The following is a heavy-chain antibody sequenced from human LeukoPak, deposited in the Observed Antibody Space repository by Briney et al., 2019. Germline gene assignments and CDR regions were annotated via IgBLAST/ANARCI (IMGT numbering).Heavy chain of an antibody. CDR1: GGSISSYY. J-gene: IGHJ4*02. Sequence: SETLSLTCTVSGGSISSYYWSWIRQPPGKGLEWIGYIYYSGSTNYNPSLKSRVTISVDTSKNQFSLKLSSVTAADTAVYYCARDTRYYYDSSGYHHFDYWGQGTLVTVSS. D-gene: IGHD3-22*01. V-gene: IGHV4-59*12. CDR3: ARDTRYYYDSSGYHHFDY. CDR2: IYYSGST.